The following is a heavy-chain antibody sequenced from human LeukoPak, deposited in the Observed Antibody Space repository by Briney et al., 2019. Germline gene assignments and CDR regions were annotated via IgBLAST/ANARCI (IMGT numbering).Heavy chain of an antibody. D-gene: IGHD3-9*01. CDR3: ARGYYDILTGYYQEDYFDY. V-gene: IGHV1-2*02. J-gene: IGHJ4*02. CDR1: GYTFTGYY. CDR2: INPNSGGT. Sequence: ASVKVSCKXSGYTFTGYYMHWVRQAPGQGLEWMGWINPNSGGTNYAQNFQGRVTMTRDTSISTAYMELSRLRSDDTAVYYCARGYYDILTGYYQEDYFDYWGQGTLVTVSS.